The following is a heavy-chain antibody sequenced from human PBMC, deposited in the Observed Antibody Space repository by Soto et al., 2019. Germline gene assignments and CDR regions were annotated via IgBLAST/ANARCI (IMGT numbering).Heavy chain of an antibody. CDR3: ARRLLRYFDWDY. D-gene: IGHD3-9*01. J-gene: IGHJ4*02. Sequence: SETLSLTCAVSGGSISSGGYSWSWIRQPPGKGLEWIGYIYHSGSTYYNPSLKSRVTISVDRSKNQFSLKLSSVTAADTAVYYCARRLLRYFDWDYWGQGTLVTVSS. V-gene: IGHV4-30-2*01. CDR2: IYHSGST. CDR1: GGSISSGGYS.